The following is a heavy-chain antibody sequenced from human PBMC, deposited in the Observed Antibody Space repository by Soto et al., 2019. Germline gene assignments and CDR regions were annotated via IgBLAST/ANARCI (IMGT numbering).Heavy chain of an antibody. CDR3: ARDWPDTYCGGDCPLGYFYPGMDV. Sequence: QVQLVQSGAELKKPGASVSLSCKASGFTFNTYYIHWVRQSPGEGLQWLGVINPSNGFTSYAQKFQGRVTMTADTSTTTVYLELSSLRSEDTAVYFCARDWPDTYCGGDCPLGYFYPGMDVWGQGTAVTVSS. CDR1: GFTFNTYY. CDR2: INPSNGFT. J-gene: IGHJ6*02. V-gene: IGHV1-46*02. D-gene: IGHD2-21*02.